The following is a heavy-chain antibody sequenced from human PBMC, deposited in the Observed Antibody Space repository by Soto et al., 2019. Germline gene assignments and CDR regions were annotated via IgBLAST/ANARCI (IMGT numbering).Heavy chain of an antibody. J-gene: IGHJ6*03. CDR1: GFTFSDYY. D-gene: IGHD3-10*01. CDR2: ISSSGSTI. CDR3: AGAQYGSANSDYYYYMDV. V-gene: IGHV3-11*01. Sequence: GGSLRLSCAASGFTFSDYYMSWIRQAPGKGLEWVSYISSSGSTIYYADSVKGRFTISRDNAKNSLYLQMNSLRAEDTAVYYCAGAQYGSANSDYYYYMDVWGKGTTVTVSS.